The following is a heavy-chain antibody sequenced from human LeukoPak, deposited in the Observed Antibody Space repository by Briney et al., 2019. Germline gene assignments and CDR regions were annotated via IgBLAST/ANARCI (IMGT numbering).Heavy chain of an antibody. CDR2: INHSGST. CDR1: GGSFSGYY. Sequence: SETLSLTCAVYGGSFSGYYWSWIRQPPGKGLEWIGEINHSGSTNYNPSLKSRVTISVDTSKNQFSLKLSSVTAADTAVYYCARGITMVRGVTSPLRYWGQGTLVTVSS. J-gene: IGHJ4*02. CDR3: ARGITMVRGVTSPLRY. V-gene: IGHV4-34*01. D-gene: IGHD3-10*01.